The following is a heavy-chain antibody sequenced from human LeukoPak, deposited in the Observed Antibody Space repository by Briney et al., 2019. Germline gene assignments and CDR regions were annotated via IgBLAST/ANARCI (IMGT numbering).Heavy chain of an antibody. CDR1: GFTVSGTW. CDR2: INNDGRST. CDR3: GTAFEF. V-gene: IGHV3-74*01. Sequence: GGSLRLSCAASGFTVSGTWMHWVRQAPGKGLVWVSRINNDGRSTSYADPVKGRFTISRDNAKNTLYMQMNSLRAEDTAVYYCGTAFEFWGQGTLVAVSS. D-gene: IGHD5-18*01. J-gene: IGHJ4*02.